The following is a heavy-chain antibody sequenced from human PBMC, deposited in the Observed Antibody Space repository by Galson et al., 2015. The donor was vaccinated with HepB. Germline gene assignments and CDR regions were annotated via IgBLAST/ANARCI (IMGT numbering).Heavy chain of an antibody. J-gene: IGHJ5*02. V-gene: IGHV3-23*01. CDR3: AKAYGSGSYIENWFDP. Sequence: VRQAPGKGLEWVSAISGSGGSTYYADSVKGRFTISRDNSKNTLYLQMNSLRAEDTAVYYCAKAYGSGSYIENWFDPWGQGTLVTVSS. CDR2: ISGSGGST. D-gene: IGHD3-10*01.